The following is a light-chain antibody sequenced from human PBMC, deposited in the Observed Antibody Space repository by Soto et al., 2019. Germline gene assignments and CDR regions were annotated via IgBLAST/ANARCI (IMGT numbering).Light chain of an antibody. J-gene: IGKJ4*01. CDR1: QDIRSS. CDR3: QQFNSSPFT. V-gene: IGKV1-9*01. Sequence: DIQLNQSPSFLSASVGDRLTITCRASQDIRSSLAWYQQKPWKAPNLLIYTLSTLQSGVPSRFSGSRSGTEFTLTLSSLQPEDFATYYCQQFNSSPFTFGGGTKVEI. CDR2: TLS.